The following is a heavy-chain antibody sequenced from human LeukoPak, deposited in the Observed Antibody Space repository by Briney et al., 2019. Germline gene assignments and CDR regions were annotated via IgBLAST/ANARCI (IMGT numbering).Heavy chain of an antibody. CDR2: IYSGGST. V-gene: IGHV3-66*01. CDR3: AELGITMIGGV. CDR1: EFSVGSNY. D-gene: IGHD3-10*02. Sequence: AGGSLRLSCAASEFSVGSNYMTWVRQAPGKGLEWVSLIYSGGSTYYADSVKGRFTISRGNAKNSLYLQMNSLRAEDTAVYYCAELGITMIGGVWGKGTTVTISS. J-gene: IGHJ6*04.